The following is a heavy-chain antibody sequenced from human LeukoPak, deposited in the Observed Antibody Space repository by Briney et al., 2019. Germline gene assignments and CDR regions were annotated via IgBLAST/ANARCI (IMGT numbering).Heavy chain of an antibody. Sequence: ASVKVSCKVSGYTLTELSMHWVRQAPGKGLEWMGGFDPEDGVTIYAQKFQGRVTMTEDTSTDTAYMELSSLRSEDTAVYYCATGYGGKNWFDPWGQGTLVTVSS. CDR1: GYTLTELS. CDR2: FDPEDGVT. J-gene: IGHJ5*02. D-gene: IGHD4-23*01. CDR3: ATGYGGKNWFDP. V-gene: IGHV1-24*01.